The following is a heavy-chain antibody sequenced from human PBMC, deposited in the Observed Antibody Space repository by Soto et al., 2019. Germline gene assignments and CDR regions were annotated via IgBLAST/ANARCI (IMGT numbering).Heavy chain of an antibody. J-gene: IGHJ6*02. CDR2: INHSGST. CDR3: ARGGGMVYAIRGYYYYGMDV. V-gene: IGHV4-34*01. CDR1: GGSFSGYY. Sequence: QVQLQQWGAGLLKPSETLSLTCAVYGGSFSGYYWSWIRQPPGKGLEWIGEINHSGSTNYNPSLKSRVTISVDTSKNQFSLKLSSVTAADTAVYYCARGGGMVYAIRGYYYYGMDVWGQGTTVTVSS. D-gene: IGHD2-8*01.